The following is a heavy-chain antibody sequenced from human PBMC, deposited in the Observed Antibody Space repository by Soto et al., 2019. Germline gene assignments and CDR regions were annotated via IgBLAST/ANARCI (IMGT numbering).Heavy chain of an antibody. D-gene: IGHD6-19*01. J-gene: IGHJ4*02. CDR1: GFTFSSYA. V-gene: IGHV3-64*01. CDR3: ARQWLDSYYFDY. CDR2: ISSNGGST. Sequence: EVQLVESGGGLVQPGGSLRLSCAASGFTFSSYATHWVRQAPGKGLEYVSGISSNGGSTHYANSVKGRFTISRDNSKNTLYLQMGSLRAEDMAVYYCARQWLDSYYFDYWGQGTLVTVSS.